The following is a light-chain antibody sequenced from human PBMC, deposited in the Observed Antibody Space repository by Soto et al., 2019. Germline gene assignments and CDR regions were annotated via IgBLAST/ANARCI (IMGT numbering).Light chain of an antibody. CDR1: RSNIGAGYD. J-gene: IGLJ2*01. Sequence: QSVLTQPPSVSGAPGQRVTISCTGSRSNIGAGYDVHWYQQLPGTAPKLLICGNSNRPSGVPDRFSGSKSGTSASLAITGLQAADEADYYCQSYDSSQSGYVVFGGGTKLTVL. CDR2: GNS. CDR3: QSYDSSQSGYVV. V-gene: IGLV1-40*01.